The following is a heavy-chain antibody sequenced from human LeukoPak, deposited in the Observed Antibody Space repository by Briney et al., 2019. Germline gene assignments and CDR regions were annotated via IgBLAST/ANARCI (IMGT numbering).Heavy chain of an antibody. D-gene: IGHD5/OR15-5a*01. CDR3: AQYSVGYGSAYLDY. J-gene: IGHJ4*02. CDR2: ISGSGGSK. CDR1: GFSFGGFA. Sequence: GGSLRLSCEASGFSFGGFALSWVRQAPGKGPEWVAIISGSGGSKFYADSVRGRFIISRDNANNTLYLEMNSLRAEDTAVYYCAQYSVGYGSAYLDYWGQGTRVTVSS. V-gene: IGHV3-23*01.